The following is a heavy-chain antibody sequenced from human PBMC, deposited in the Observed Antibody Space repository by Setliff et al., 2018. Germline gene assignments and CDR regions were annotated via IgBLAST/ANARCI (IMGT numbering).Heavy chain of an antibody. V-gene: IGHV1-69*05. CDR1: GGTFSSYG. D-gene: IGHD5-18*01. CDR2: TIPNFGTT. J-gene: IGHJ6*03. CDR3: AREGVDTRSSTDYRYYMDL. Sequence: SVKVSCKASGGTFSSYGISWVRQAPGQGLKWLGGTIPNFGTTNYAQEFQGRVTIITDESTSTAYMELSSLRFEDTAVYYCAREGVDTRSSTDYRYYMDLWGKGTTVTVSS.